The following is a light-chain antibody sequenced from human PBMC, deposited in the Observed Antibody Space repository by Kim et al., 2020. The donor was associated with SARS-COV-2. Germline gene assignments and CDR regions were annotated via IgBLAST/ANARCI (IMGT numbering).Light chain of an antibody. V-gene: IGKV1-5*03. CDR1: QSILTW. J-gene: IGKJ1*01. CDR3: QQYNSYTRT. Sequence: DIQMTQSPSTLSASVGDRVTITCRASQSILTWLAWYQQKPGQAPKLLIYQASSLQSGVPSRFSGSGSGTEFTLTISSLQPDDFATYYCQQYNSYTRTFGQGTKLEI. CDR2: QAS.